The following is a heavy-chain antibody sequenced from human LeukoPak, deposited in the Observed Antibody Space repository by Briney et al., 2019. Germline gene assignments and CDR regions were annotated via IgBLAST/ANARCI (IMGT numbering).Heavy chain of an antibody. V-gene: IGHV3-7*01. CDR1: GFTFSSYW. CDR2: IKQDGSEK. Sequence: GGSLRLSRAASGFTFSSYWMSWVRQAPGKGLEWVANIKQDGSEKYYVDSVRGRFTISRDNAKNSLYLQMNSLRAEDTAVYYCARDLGLITMVRGVIITSYGMDVWGQGTTVTVSS. J-gene: IGHJ6*02. D-gene: IGHD3-10*01. CDR3: ARDLGLITMVRGVIITSYGMDV.